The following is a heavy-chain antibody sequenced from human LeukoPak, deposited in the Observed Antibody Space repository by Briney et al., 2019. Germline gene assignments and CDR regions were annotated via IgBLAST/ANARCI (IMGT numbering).Heavy chain of an antibody. Sequence: GRSLRLSCAASGFTFSSYAMHWVRQAPGKGLEWVAVISYDGSNKYYADSVKGRFTISRDNSKNTLYLQMNSLRAEDTAVYYCARETISRGSLDPWGQGTLVAVSS. J-gene: IGHJ5*02. V-gene: IGHV3-30*01. CDR1: GFTFSSYA. CDR2: ISYDGSNK. D-gene: IGHD5-24*01. CDR3: ARETISRGSLDP.